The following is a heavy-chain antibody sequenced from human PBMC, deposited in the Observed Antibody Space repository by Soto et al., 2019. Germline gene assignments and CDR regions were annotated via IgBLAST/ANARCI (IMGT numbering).Heavy chain of an antibody. CDR1: GGSISSYY. CDR2: IYYSGST. V-gene: IGHV4-59*08. Sequence: SETLSLTCTVSGGSISSYYWSWIRQPPGKGLEWIGYIYYSGSTNYNPSLKSRVTISVDTSKNQFSLKLSSVTAADTAVYYCARHQKYNLFDPWGQGTLVPAPQ. CDR3: ARHQKYNLFDP. J-gene: IGHJ5*02. D-gene: IGHD1-20*01.